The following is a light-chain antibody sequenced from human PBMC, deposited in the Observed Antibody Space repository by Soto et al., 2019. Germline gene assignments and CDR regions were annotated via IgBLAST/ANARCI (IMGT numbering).Light chain of an antibody. CDR3: SSYTSSSTVV. J-gene: IGLJ2*01. V-gene: IGLV2-14*01. CDR1: SSDVGGYNF. Sequence: QSALTQPASVSGSPGQSITLSCTGTSSDVGGYNFVSWYQQHPGTAPKLMIYDVTNRPSGVSNRFSGSKSGSTASLTISGLQPEDEADYYCSSYTSSSTVVFGGGTKLTVL. CDR2: DVT.